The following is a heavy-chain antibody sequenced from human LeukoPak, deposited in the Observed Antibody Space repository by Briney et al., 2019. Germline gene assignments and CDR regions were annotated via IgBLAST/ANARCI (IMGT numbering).Heavy chain of an antibody. V-gene: IGHV3-74*01. CDR1: GFTFSSYW. CDR2: INTDGSST. J-gene: IGHJ4*02. Sequence: GGSLRLSCAASGFTFSSYWMHWVRQAPGKGLVWVSHINTDGSSTTYADSVKGRLTISRDNAKNTLYLQMNSLRAEDTAVYYCAKSGGSSSLGYWGQGTLVTVSS. D-gene: IGHD6-6*01. CDR3: AKSGGSSSLGY.